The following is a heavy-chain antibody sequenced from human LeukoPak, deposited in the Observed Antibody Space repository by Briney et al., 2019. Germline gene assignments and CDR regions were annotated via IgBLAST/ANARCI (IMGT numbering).Heavy chain of an antibody. D-gene: IGHD6-13*01. Sequence: SETLSLTCSVSGGSMSSYYWIWIRQPPGKGLEWIGYIYYSGSTNYNPSLKSRVTISVDTSKNQFSLKLSSVTAADTAVYYCARGKGSSSWHSGFLEYWGQGTLVTVSS. V-gene: IGHV4-59*01. CDR1: GGSMSSYY. J-gene: IGHJ4*02. CDR2: IYYSGST. CDR3: ARGKGSSSWHSGFLEY.